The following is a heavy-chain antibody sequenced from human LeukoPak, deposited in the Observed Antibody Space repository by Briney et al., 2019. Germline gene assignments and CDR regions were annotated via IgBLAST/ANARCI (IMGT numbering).Heavy chain of an antibody. J-gene: IGHJ4*02. D-gene: IGHD5-12*01. Sequence: PGGSLRLSCAASGFTFSSYWMHWVRQAPGKGLVWVSRINSDGSSTSYADSVKGRFTISRDNAKNTLYLQMNSLRAEDTAVYYCASGAYGGHDPTSPLGDWGQGTLVTVSS. CDR2: INSDGSST. V-gene: IGHV3-74*01. CDR1: GFTFSSYW. CDR3: ASGAYGGHDPTSPLGD.